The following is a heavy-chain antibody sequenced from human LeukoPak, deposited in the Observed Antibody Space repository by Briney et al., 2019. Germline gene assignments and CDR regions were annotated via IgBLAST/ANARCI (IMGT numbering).Heavy chain of an antibody. J-gene: IGHJ4*02. CDR3: TTARYCSAGSRYFDY. CDR1: GVTFSNAW. CDR2: IKSKTDVGTT. D-gene: IGHD2-15*01. V-gene: IGHV3-15*01. Sequence: PGGSLRLSCAASGVTFSNAWMSWVRQAPGKGPEWVGHIKSKTDVGTTDYAATVKGRFTISRDDSKNTLYLQMNSLQTDDTAVYYCTTARYCSAGSRYFDYWGQGTLVTVSS.